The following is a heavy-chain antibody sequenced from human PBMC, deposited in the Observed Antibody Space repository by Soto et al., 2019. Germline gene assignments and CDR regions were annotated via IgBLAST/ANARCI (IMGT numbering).Heavy chain of an antibody. CDR1: GFTFRSYW. Sequence: EVQLVESGGGLVQPGGSLRLSCAASGFTFRSYWMSWVRQAPGKGLEWVANIKQAGSEKYYVDSVKGRFTISRDNAKNLLCLQMNCLRAEDTAVYYCATLIPAAWFDPWGQGTLVTVSS. V-gene: IGHV3-7*01. D-gene: IGHD2-2*01. J-gene: IGHJ5*02. CDR2: IKQAGSEK. CDR3: ATLIPAAWFDP.